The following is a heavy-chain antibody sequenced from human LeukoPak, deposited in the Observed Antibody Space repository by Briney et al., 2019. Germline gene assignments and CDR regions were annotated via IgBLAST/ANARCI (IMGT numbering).Heavy chain of an antibody. V-gene: IGHV1-46*01. CDR2: INPSGGST. Sequence: ASVKVSCKASGYTFTSYYMHWVRQAPGQGLEWMGIINPSGGSTSYAQKFQGRVTVTRDTSTSTVYMELSSLRSEDTAVYYCAREGGYCSSTSCSTFDYWGQGTLVTVSS. D-gene: IGHD2-2*01. CDR1: GYTFTSYY. J-gene: IGHJ4*02. CDR3: AREGGYCSSTSCSTFDY.